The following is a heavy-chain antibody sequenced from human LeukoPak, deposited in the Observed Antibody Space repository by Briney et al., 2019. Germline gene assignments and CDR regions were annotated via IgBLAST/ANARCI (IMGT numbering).Heavy chain of an antibody. Sequence: SETLSLTCTVSGGSISSSSYYWGWIRQPPGKGLEWIGSIYYSGSTYYNPSLKSRVTISVDTSKNQFSLKLSSVTAADTAVYYCAGGTVTTGDYWGQGTLVTVSS. CDR2: IYYSGST. J-gene: IGHJ4*02. V-gene: IGHV4-39*07. CDR3: AGGTVTTGDY. D-gene: IGHD4-17*01. CDR1: GGSISSSSYY.